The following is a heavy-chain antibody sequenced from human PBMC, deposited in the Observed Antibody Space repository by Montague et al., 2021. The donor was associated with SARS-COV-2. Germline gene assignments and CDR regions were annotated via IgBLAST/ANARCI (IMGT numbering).Heavy chain of an antibody. CDR2: IYYSGST. D-gene: IGHD3-3*01. V-gene: IGHV4-59*01. CDR1: GGSISSYY. Sequence: SETLSLTCTVSGGSISSYYWSWIRQPPGKGLEWIGYIYYSGSTXXXPSXXXRVTIPVDTSKNQFSLKLSSVTAADTAVYYCARVAPRYDSITVFGVVIPDWLDPWGQGTLVTVSS. J-gene: IGHJ5*02. CDR3: ARVAPRYDSITVFGVVIPDWLDP.